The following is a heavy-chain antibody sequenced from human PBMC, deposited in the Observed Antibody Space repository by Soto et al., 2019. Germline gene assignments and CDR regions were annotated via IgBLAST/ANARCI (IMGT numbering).Heavy chain of an antibody. V-gene: IGHV1-18*01. CDR1: GYTFTSYG. CDR3: ARMEDSSSSSHFDY. Sequence: ASVKVSCKASGYTFTSYGISWVRQAPGQGLEWMGWISAYNGNTNYAQKLQGRVTMTTDTSTSTAYMELRSLRSDDTAVYYCARMEDSSSSSHFDYWGQGTLVTVSS. D-gene: IGHD6-13*01. CDR2: ISAYNGNT. J-gene: IGHJ4*02.